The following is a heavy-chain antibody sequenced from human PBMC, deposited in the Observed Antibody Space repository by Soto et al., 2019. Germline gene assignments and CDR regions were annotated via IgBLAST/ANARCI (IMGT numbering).Heavy chain of an antibody. CDR1: GFTLRNYW. J-gene: IGHJ4*02. CDR2: IKEDGGGK. V-gene: IGHV3-7*01. Sequence: EVQLVESGGGSVQPGGSLRLSCATSGFTLRNYWMVWVRQAPGKGLEWVANIKEDGGGKYFGDSVRGRFTVSRDNAKNSLYLQMNNLRAEDTAVYYWARDGYGYNSLHNWGQGTLVTVSS. CDR3: ARDGYGYNSLHN. D-gene: IGHD3-22*01.